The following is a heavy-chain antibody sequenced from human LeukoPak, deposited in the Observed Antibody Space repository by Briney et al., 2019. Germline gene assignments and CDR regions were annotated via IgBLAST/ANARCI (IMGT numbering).Heavy chain of an antibody. J-gene: IGHJ4*02. D-gene: IGHD5-24*01. CDR1: SGSISTSNYY. Sequence: SETLSLTCTVSSGSISTSNYYWGWVRQPPGKALEWIGNIFYSGSTYYSPSLKSRVTISVDTSKNQFSLKLSSVTAADTAVYYCARNGQMATIQFDYWGQGTLVTVSS. CDR2: IFYSGST. V-gene: IGHV4-39*07. CDR3: ARNGQMATIQFDY.